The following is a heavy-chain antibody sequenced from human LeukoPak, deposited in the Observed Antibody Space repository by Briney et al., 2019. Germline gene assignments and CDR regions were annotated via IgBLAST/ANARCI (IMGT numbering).Heavy chain of an antibody. CDR3: ARDYCGGDCYPFDY. CDR2: INWNGGST. CDR1: GFTFDDYG. D-gene: IGHD2-21*02. Sequence: GGPLRLSCAVSGFTFDDYGVSWVRQAPGKGLEWVSGINWNGGSTGYADSVKGRFTISRDNAKKSVYLKMNSLRDEDTALYYCARDYCGGDCYPFDYWGQGTLVTVSS. V-gene: IGHV3-20*04. J-gene: IGHJ4*02.